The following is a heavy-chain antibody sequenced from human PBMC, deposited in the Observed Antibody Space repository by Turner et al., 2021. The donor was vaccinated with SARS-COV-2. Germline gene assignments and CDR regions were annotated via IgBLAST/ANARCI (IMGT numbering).Heavy chain of an antibody. D-gene: IGHD1-26*01. Sequence: QVHLVESGGGVVQPGRSLRLSCAASGFTFSTYAMHWVRQAPGKGLECVAVISYYGSNKYYADSVKGRFTISRDNSKNTLFLQMNSLRPDDTAVYYCARARSGSYVSPLDYWGQGTLVTVSS. CDR3: ARARSGSYVSPLDY. CDR1: GFTFSTYA. J-gene: IGHJ4*02. V-gene: IGHV3-30-3*01. CDR2: ISYYGSNK.